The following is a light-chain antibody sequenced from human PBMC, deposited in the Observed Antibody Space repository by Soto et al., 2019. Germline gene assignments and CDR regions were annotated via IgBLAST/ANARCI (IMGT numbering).Light chain of an antibody. CDR1: QSVSSSY. J-gene: IGKJ1*01. CDR3: QYYCTSWT. V-gene: IGKV3-20*01. CDR2: GAS. Sequence: EIVLTQSPGTLSLSPGERATLSCRASQSVSSSYLAWYQQKPGQAPRLLIYGASSRATGIPDRFSGIGSGTDFTLTICRLEPEDFAVYYCQYYCTSWTFGQGTKVEIK.